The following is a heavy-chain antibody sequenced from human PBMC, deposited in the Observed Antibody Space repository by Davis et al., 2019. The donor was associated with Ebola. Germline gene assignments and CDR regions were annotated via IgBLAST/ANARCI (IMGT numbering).Heavy chain of an antibody. J-gene: IGHJ5*02. D-gene: IGHD3-22*01. CDR1: GGSLSGHY. V-gene: IGHV4-34*01. CDR2: INHSGIT. Sequence: SETLSLTCDVSGGSLSGHYWSWIRQPPRKGLEWIGEINHSGITDYNPSLQSRVTISVDTSKNQFSLKLSSVTAADTAVYYCARWGHYYYDSSGYRKRNWFDPWGQGTLVTVSS. CDR3: ARWGHYYYDSSGYRKRNWFDP.